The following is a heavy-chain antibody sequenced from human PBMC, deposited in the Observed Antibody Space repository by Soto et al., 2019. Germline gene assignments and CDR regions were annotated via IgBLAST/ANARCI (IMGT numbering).Heavy chain of an antibody. CDR2: IFHSGST. Sequence: QVQLQESGPGLVKPTQTLSLTCSVSRAFINSGGFYYSWIRQPPGKGMEWLGYIFHSGSTLYKPSLRGRLTLSADTSRNQLSLYLTSVTAADTAVYYCVRGGIAGHWFDPWGQGILVTVSS. CDR1: RAFINSGGFY. CDR3: VRGGIAGHWFDP. D-gene: IGHD2-15*01. V-gene: IGHV4-31*03. J-gene: IGHJ5*02.